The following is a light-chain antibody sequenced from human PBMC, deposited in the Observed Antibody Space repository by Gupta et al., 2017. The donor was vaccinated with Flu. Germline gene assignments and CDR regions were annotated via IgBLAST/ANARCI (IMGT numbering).Light chain of an antibody. CDR3: CSYAGSNTLV. V-gene: IGLV2-11*01. CDR1: SSDVGGYNL. J-gene: IGLJ3*02. CDR2: DVT. Sequence: SVTISCTGTSSDVGGYNLVSWYQHHPGKAPKLILYDVTKRPSGVPDRFSGSKSGISASLTISGLQADDEGDYYCCSYAGSNTLVFGGGTKLTVL.